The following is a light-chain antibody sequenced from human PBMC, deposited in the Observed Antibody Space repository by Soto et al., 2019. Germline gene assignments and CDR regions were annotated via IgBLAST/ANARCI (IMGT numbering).Light chain of an antibody. Sequence: EIVLTQSPGTLSLSPGGRATLSCRASQSVSSSSLSWYQQKPGQAPRLLIYDTSSRATDIPDRFSGSGSGTDFTLTISRLEPEDFAVYYCQQRTDRPPWTFGQGTKVESK. V-gene: IGKV3D-20*02. CDR3: QQRTDRPPWT. CDR1: QSVSSSS. CDR2: DTS. J-gene: IGKJ1*01.